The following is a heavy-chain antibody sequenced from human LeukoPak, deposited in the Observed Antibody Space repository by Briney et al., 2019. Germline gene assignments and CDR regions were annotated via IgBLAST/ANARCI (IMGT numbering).Heavy chain of an antibody. Sequence: PSQTLSLTCTVSGGSISSVGDYGRWVRQHPGKGLEGIEYIYYSGSHYDNPSLKSRVTISVDTSKNQFSLKLSSVTAADTAVYYCAREGRFDDFWSGYIDYWGQGTLATVSS. V-gene: IGHV4-31*03. CDR2: IYYSGSH. D-gene: IGHD3-3*01. CDR3: AREGRFDDFWSGYIDY. CDR1: GGSISSVGDY. J-gene: IGHJ4*02.